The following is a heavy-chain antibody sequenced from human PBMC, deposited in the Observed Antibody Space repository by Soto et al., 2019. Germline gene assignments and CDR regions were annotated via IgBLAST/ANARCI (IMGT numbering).Heavy chain of an antibody. D-gene: IGHD5-18*01. J-gene: IGHJ4*02. CDR3: ARHKGAMVNFDY. Sequence: QVQLQESGPGLVKPSETLSLTCTVSGGSISSYYWSWIRQPPGKGLEWIGYIYYSGSTNYNHTLKSRVTISVDTSKNQFSLKLSSVTAADTAVYYCARHKGAMVNFDYWGQGTLVTVSS. CDR2: IYYSGST. CDR1: GGSISSYY. V-gene: IGHV4-59*08.